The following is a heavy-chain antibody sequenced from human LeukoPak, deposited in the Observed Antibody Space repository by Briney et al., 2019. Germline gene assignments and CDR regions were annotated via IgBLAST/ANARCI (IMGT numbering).Heavy chain of an antibody. CDR1: GYTFTSYG. J-gene: IGHJ4*02. D-gene: IGHD3-10*01. V-gene: IGHV1-18*04. Sequence: ASVKVSRKASGYTFTSYGISWVRQAPGQGLEWMGWISAYNGNTNYAQKLQGRVTMTTDTSTSTAYMELRSLRSDDTAVYYCARDARVLLWFGELFDYWGQGTLVTVSS. CDR3: ARDARVLLWFGELFDY. CDR2: ISAYNGNT.